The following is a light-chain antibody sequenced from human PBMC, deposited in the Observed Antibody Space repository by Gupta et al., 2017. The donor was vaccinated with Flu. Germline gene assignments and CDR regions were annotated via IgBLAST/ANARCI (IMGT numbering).Light chain of an antibody. V-gene: IGKV1-17*01. CDR2: AAS. CDR3: QYKNCSPYT. CDR1: QGNRND. Sequence: ILVTQSPSSLSASVGDRVTITCRASQGNRNDLGLYQQKPGKAPKRLVDAASRVQSGVQSRLSGRGSATEYNLISSRQQHEDVASYCRQYKNCSPYTFGQGTKVEIK. J-gene: IGKJ1*01.